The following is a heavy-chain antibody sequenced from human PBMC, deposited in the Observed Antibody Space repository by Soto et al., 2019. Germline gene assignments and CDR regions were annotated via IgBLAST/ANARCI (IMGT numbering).Heavy chain of an antibody. CDR3: ARRRGVVNVSYYYYYGMDV. V-gene: IGHV4-39*01. J-gene: IGHJ6*02. CDR1: GGSISSSSYY. D-gene: IGHD2-15*01. Sequence: SETLSLTCTVSGGSISSSSYYWCWIRQPPGKGLEWIGSIYYSGSTYYNPSLKSRVTISVDTSKNQFSLKLSSVTAADTAVYYCARRRGVVNVSYYYYYGMDVWGQGPTVTVSS. CDR2: IYYSGST.